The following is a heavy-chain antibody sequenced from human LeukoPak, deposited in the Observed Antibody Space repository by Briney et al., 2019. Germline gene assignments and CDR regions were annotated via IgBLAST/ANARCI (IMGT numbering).Heavy chain of an antibody. Sequence: ASVKVSCKASGYTFTGYYMHWVRQAPGQGLEWMGWINPNSGGTNYAQKFQGRVTMTRDASISTAYMELSRLRSDDTAVYYCAIEPNYGAIDAFDIWGQGTMVTVSS. CDR3: AIEPNYGAIDAFDI. CDR1: GYTFTGYY. J-gene: IGHJ3*02. V-gene: IGHV1-2*02. D-gene: IGHD4-17*01. CDR2: INPNSGGT.